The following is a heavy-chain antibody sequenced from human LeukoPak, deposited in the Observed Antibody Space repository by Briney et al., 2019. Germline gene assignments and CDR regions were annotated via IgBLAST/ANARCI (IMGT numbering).Heavy chain of an antibody. D-gene: IGHD6-13*01. V-gene: IGHV4-34*01. CDR3: ARGLAAAGKYFQH. CDR1: GGSFSGYY. CDR2: INHSGST. Sequence: SETLSLTCAVYGGSFSGYYWSWIRQRPGKGLEWIGEINHSGSTNYNPSLKSRVTISVDTSKNQFSLKLSSVTAADTAVYYCARGLAAAGKYFQHWGQGTLVTVSS. J-gene: IGHJ1*01.